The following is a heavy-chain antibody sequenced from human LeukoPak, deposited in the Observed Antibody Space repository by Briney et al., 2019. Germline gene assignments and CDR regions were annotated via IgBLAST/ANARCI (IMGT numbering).Heavy chain of an antibody. CDR3: ARDSSGFPRDASDY. Sequence: ASVKVSCKASGYAFSNYGINWLRQAPGQGLEWMGWISAYNGHTNYAQKVQGRVTMTTDTFTSTAYMELRSLVSDDAAVYFCARDSSGFPRDASDYWGKGTLVTVSS. J-gene: IGHJ4*02. CDR1: GYAFSNYG. V-gene: IGHV1-18*01. CDR2: ISAYNGHT. D-gene: IGHD3-22*01.